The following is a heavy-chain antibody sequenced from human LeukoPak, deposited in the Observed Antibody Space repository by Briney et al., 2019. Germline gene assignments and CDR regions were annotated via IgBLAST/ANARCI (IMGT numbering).Heavy chain of an antibody. CDR2: ISSSSSYI. CDR3: ATGWLRTNCFDP. J-gene: IGHJ5*02. D-gene: IGHD5-12*01. CDR1: GFTFSSYS. Sequence: GGSLRLSCAASGFTFSSYSMNWVRQAPGKGLERVSSISSSSSYIYYADSVKGRFTISRDNSNNTLYLQMNSLTGDDTAVYYWATGWLRTNCFDPWGQGTLVTVTS. V-gene: IGHV3-21*01.